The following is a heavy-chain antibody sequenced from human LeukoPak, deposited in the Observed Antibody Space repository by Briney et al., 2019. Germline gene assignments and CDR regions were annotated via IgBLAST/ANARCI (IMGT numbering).Heavy chain of an antibody. CDR2: ISGSGDST. Sequence: GGSLRLSCAASGFTFSSYAMSWVRQAPGNGPEWVSSISGSGDSTYYADSVKARFTISRDNSKNTLCLQMNSLRAEDTAVYYCVKGWELFDYWGQGTLVTVSS. CDR1: GFTFSSYA. D-gene: IGHD1-26*01. V-gene: IGHV3-23*01. CDR3: VKGWELFDY. J-gene: IGHJ4*02.